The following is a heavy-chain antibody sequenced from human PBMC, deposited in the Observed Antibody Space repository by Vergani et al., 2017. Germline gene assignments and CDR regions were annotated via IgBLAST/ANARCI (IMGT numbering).Heavy chain of an antibody. Sequence: EVQLVQSGAEVKKPGESLKISCKGSGYNFANYWIGWVRQMPGKGLEWMGILYPGDSDTKYSPSFQAQVTISSDKSISTAYLQWSSPKASDTAMYYWARWNQLLEFNYWGRGTLVTFSS. D-gene: IGHD2-2*01. CDR2: LYPGDSDT. CDR1: GYNFANYW. J-gene: IGHJ4*02. CDR3: ARWNQLLEFNY. V-gene: IGHV5-51*01.